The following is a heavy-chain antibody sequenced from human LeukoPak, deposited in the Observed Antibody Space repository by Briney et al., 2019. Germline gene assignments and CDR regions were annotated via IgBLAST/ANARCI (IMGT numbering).Heavy chain of an antibody. CDR1: GGSFSGYY. J-gene: IGHJ4*02. V-gene: IGHV4-34*01. Sequence: SETLSLTCAVYGGSFSGYYWSWIRQPPGKGLEWIGEINHSGSTNYNPSLKSRVTISVDTSKNQFSLKLSSVTAADTAVYYRASSGVEDYDFWSGPDYWGQGTLVTVSS. CDR3: ASSGVEDYDFWSGPDY. CDR2: INHSGST. D-gene: IGHD3-3*01.